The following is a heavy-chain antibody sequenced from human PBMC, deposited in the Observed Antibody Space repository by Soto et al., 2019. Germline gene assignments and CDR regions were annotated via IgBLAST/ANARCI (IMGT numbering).Heavy chain of an antibody. V-gene: IGHV6-1*01. CDR1: GESVSSNSAT. CDR3: AWAVTDPPDVFDY. Sequence: SQTLSLTCAISGESVSSNSATWNWIRQSPSKGLEWLGRTYYRSKWYSDYAVSVKSRITINPDTSKNQFSLQLNSVTPEDTAVYYCAWAVTDPPDVFDYSSRGSLVTVSS. D-gene: IGHD1-20*01. CDR2: TYYRSKWYS. J-gene: IGHJ4*02.